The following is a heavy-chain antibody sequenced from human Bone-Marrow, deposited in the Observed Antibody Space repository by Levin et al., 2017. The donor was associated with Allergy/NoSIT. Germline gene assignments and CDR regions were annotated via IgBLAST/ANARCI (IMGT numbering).Heavy chain of an antibody. V-gene: IGHV3-66*01. CDR2: IYRGGTT. Sequence: PGGSLRLSCAASGFTVSNNYMSWARQAPGKGLEWVSLIYRGGTTYYAHSVKGRFTISRDNSNNTLYLQMNSLRAADTAVYYCARRYYALGTYYLGVWGKGTTVTVAS. CDR3: ARRYYALGTYYLGV. D-gene: IGHD3-16*01. CDR1: GFTVSNNY. J-gene: IGHJ6*03.